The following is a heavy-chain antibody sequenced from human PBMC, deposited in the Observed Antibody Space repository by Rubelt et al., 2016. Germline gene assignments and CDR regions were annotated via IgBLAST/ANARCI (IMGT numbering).Heavy chain of an antibody. CDR1: GGSFSSYY. D-gene: IGHD2-8*01. CDR2: ISSSGSST. Sequence: QVQLQQWGAGLLKPSETLSLTCGFYGGSFSSYYWIWLRQPPGKGLEWVSFISSSGSSTYYADSVKGRFTISMDHANNSLFLQTDSLEAAETAVYYCARANNYANYWGQGTLVTVSS. J-gene: IGHJ4*02. CDR3: ARANNYANY. V-gene: IGHV3-11*01.